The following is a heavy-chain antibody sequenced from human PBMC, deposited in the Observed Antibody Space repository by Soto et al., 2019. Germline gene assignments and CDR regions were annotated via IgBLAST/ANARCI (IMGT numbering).Heavy chain of an antibody. V-gene: IGHV4-31*03. CDR1: GGSISSGGYY. J-gene: IGHJ4*02. D-gene: IGHD2-15*01. Sequence: QVQLQESGPGLVKPSQTLSLTCTVSGGSISSGGYYWSWIRQHPGKGLEWIGYIYYSGSTYYNPSLKSRVTLSVDTSKNQFSLKLSSVTAADTAVYYCARVNLGYCSGGSCYYYFDYWGQGTLVTVSS. CDR2: IYYSGST. CDR3: ARVNLGYCSGGSCYYYFDY.